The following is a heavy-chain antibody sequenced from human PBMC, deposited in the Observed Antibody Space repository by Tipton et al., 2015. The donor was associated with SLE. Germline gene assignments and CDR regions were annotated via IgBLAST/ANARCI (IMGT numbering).Heavy chain of an antibody. CDR3: AKGSSDVAPDY. CDR1: GFIFSTYA. Sequence: RSLRLSCADSGFIFSTYAMHWVRQAPGKGLEWVAVISYDGSNKYYADSVKGRFTISRDNSKNTLYLQMNSLRAEDTAVYYCAKGSSDVAPDYWGQGTLVTVSS. CDR2: ISYDGSNK. D-gene: IGHD6-6*01. J-gene: IGHJ4*02. V-gene: IGHV3-30-3*01.